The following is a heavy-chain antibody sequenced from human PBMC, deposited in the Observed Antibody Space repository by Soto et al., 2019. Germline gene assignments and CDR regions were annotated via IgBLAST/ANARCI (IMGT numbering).Heavy chain of an antibody. J-gene: IGHJ4*02. CDR3: ALRFILVATIIPDQFFDH. Sequence: PGGSLRLSCAASGFTFSSHWMHWVRQAPGKGLLWVSRINSDGSSRIYADSVKGRFTISRDNSKNTVYLQMNSLRVEDTAVYYCALRFILVATIIPDQFFDHWGQGTLVTVSS. V-gene: IGHV3-74*01. CDR2: INSDGSSR. CDR1: GFTFSSHW. D-gene: IGHD2-21*02.